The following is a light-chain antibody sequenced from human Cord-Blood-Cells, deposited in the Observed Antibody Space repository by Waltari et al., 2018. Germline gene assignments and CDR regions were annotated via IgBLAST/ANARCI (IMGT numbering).Light chain of an antibody. CDR3: SSYTCSSTYV. J-gene: IGLJ1*01. CDR1: SSDVGGYNY. Sequence: QSALTQPASVSGSPGQSITISCTGTSSDVGGYNYVSWYQQHPGKAPKLMIDEVSNRDSLRSKCLSSSKSVSAASLTISGLQAEDEADYYCSSYTCSSTYVFGTGTKVTVL. CDR2: EVS. V-gene: IGLV2-14*01.